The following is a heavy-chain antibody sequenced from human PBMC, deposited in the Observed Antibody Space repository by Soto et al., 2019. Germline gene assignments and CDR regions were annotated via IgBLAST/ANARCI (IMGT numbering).Heavy chain of an antibody. V-gene: IGHV5-51*01. CDR1: GYIFTNYW. Sequence: VQLVQSGAEVKEPGESLKISCKGSGYIFTNYWIVWVRQMPGKGLEWMGIIYPGDSDTRYSPSFQGQVTISVDKSISTVYLQWSGLKAADTAMYYCARGGVDFDDYFHCWGQGTLVTVSS. J-gene: IGHJ4*02. D-gene: IGHD3-10*01. CDR3: ARGGVDFDDYFHC. CDR2: IYPGDSDT.